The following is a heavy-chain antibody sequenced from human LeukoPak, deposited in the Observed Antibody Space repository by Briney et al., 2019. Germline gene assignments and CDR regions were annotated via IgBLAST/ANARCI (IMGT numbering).Heavy chain of an antibody. CDR3: VKEQTFFGVVMDI. CDR2: ISSNGGGT. CDR1: KFTFSTYA. J-gene: IGHJ3*02. D-gene: IGHD3-3*01. Sequence: GGSLRLSCSASKFTFSTYAMHWVRQAPGKGLEYVSAISSNGGGTYYADSVKGRFTISRDNSKNTLFLQMSSPRAEDTAVYYCVKEQTFFGVVMDIWGQGTMVTVSS. V-gene: IGHV3-64D*09.